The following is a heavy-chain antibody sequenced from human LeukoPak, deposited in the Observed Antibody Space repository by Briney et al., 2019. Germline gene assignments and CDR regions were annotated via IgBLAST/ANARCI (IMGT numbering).Heavy chain of an antibody. J-gene: IGHJ3*02. CDR1: GGSISSSSYY. Sequence: RPSETLSLTCTVSGGSISSSSYYWSWIRQPAGKGLEWIVRIYTSGSTNYNPSLKSRVTISVDTSKNQFSLKLSSVTAADTAVYYCARVPYDRAFDIWGQGTMVTVSS. CDR2: IYTSGST. D-gene: IGHD3-3*01. CDR3: ARVPYDRAFDI. V-gene: IGHV4-61*02.